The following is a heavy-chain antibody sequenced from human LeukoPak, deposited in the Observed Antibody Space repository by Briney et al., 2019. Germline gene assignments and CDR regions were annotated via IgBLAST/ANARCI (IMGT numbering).Heavy chain of an antibody. J-gene: IGHJ3*02. V-gene: IGHV1-46*01. D-gene: IGHD6-13*01. CDR1: GYTFTSYY. Sequence: ASVKVSCKASGYTFTSYYMHWVRQAPGQGLEWMGIINPSGGSTSYAQKFQGRVTMTRDTSTSTVYMELSSLRSEDTAVYYCARDPRSIAAAGTAFDIWGQGTMVTVSS. CDR2: INPSGGST. CDR3: ARDPRSIAAAGTAFDI.